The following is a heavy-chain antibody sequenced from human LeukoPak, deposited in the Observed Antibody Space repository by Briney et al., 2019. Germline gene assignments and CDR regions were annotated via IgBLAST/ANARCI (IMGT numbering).Heavy chain of an antibody. CDR2: ISSVGHTN. J-gene: IGHJ3*01. D-gene: IGHD3-10*01. V-gene: IGHV3-30*18. Sequence: PGGSLRLSCTAPGFTFSSFGMHWVRQAPGKGLEWVTAISSVGHTNKSADSVKGRFTISRDNSKNTLYLQMHSLREDDTAVYYCAKEVGWFNAFDVWGQGTMVTVSS. CDR3: AKEVGWFNAFDV. CDR1: GFTFSSFG.